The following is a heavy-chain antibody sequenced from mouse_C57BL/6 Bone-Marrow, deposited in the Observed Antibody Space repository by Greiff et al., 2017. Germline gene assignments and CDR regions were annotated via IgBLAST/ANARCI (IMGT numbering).Heavy chain of an antibody. CDR1: GYTFTSYG. CDR2: IYPRSGNT. J-gene: IGHJ1*03. D-gene: IGHD1-2*01. Sequence: QVQLQQSGAELARPGASVKLSCKASGYTFTSYGISWVKQRTGQGLEWIGEIYPRSGNTYYNEKFKGKATLTADKSSSTAYMELRSLTSADSAVYFCARSLTYWYFDVWGTGTTVTVSS. CDR3: ARSLTYWYFDV. V-gene: IGHV1-81*01.